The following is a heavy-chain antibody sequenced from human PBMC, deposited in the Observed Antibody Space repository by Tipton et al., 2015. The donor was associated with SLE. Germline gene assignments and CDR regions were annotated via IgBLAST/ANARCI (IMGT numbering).Heavy chain of an antibody. V-gene: IGHV4-4*07. Sequence: TLSLTCNVSGVSISSSYWSWIRQPAGKGLEWIGRIYTSGATDDNPSLKSRVTMSVDMSKNQIFLKMTSVTAADSAVYFCARLHGYSYGLNWFDPWGQGTLISVSS. CDR2: IYTSGAT. J-gene: IGHJ5*02. CDR3: ARLHGYSYGLNWFDP. D-gene: IGHD5-18*01. CDR1: GVSISSSY.